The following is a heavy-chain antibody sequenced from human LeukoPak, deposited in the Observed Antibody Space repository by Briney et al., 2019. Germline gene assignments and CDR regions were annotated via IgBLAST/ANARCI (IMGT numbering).Heavy chain of an antibody. Sequence: SETLSLTCAVYGGSFSGYYWSWIRQPPGKGLEWIGEINHSGSTNYNPSLKSRVTISVDTSKNQFSLKLSSVTAADTAVYYCARVRYYDSSGAFDIWGQGTMVTVPS. V-gene: IGHV4-34*01. CDR3: ARVRYYDSSGAFDI. CDR2: INHSGST. D-gene: IGHD3-22*01. CDR1: GGSFSGYY. J-gene: IGHJ3*02.